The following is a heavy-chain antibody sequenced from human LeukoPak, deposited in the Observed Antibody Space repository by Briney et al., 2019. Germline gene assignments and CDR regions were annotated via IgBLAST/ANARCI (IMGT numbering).Heavy chain of an antibody. V-gene: IGHV4-59*01. CDR3: AREPGFDSSGYLNWFDP. CDR2: AFYSGST. Sequence: SETLSLTCTVSGGSISSYYGSWIRQPPGKGLEWIGYAFYSGSTNYNPSLKSRVTISVDTSKNQFSLRLSSVTAADPAVYYCAREPGFDSSGYLNWFDPWGQGNLVTVSS. CDR1: GGSISSYY. J-gene: IGHJ5*02. D-gene: IGHD3-22*01.